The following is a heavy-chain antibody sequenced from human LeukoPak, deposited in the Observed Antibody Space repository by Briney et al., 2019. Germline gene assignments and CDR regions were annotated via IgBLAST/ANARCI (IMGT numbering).Heavy chain of an antibody. Sequence: SETLSLTCAVYGGSISSYYWSWIRQPPGKGLEWIGYIYYSGSTNYNPSLKSRVTISVDTSKNQFSLKLSSVTAADTAVYYCARDGFGITMARSQGFDPWGQGTLVTVSS. J-gene: IGHJ5*02. CDR1: GGSISSYY. CDR3: ARDGFGITMARSQGFDP. CDR2: IYYSGST. D-gene: IGHD3-10*01. V-gene: IGHV4-59*01.